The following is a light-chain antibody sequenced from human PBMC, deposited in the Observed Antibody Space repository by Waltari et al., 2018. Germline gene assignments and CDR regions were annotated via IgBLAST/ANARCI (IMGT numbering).Light chain of an antibody. CDR3: SSFAGFNNVI. V-gene: IGLV2-8*01. Sequence: QSALTQPPSASGSLGQSVTISCTGTSSTIGGFRFVSWYQQHPGKAPKLIIFEVNKRPSGVPYRFSGYKSGNTASLTVSGLQPEDEAEYFCSSFAGFNNVIFGVGTKVTVL. CDR2: EVN. CDR1: SSTIGGFRF. J-gene: IGLJ2*01.